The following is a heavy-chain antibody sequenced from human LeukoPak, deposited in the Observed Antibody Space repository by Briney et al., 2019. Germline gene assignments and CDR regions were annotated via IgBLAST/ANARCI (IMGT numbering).Heavy chain of an antibody. D-gene: IGHD1-1*01. CDR3: AREASWNAYYFDY. CDR2: MSDDGSKR. CDR1: GFTFGTYA. Sequence: GGSLRLSCAASGFTFGTYAMHWVRQAPGKGLEWVALMSDDGSKRYYADSVKGRFTISRDSSKRTLYLQMNSLRPEDTAVYYCAREASWNAYYFDYWGQGTLVTVSP. J-gene: IGHJ4*02. V-gene: IGHV3-30*01.